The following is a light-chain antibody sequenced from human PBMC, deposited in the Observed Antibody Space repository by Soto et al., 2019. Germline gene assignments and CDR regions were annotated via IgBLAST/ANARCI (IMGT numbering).Light chain of an antibody. V-gene: IGKV3-20*01. J-gene: IGKJ4*01. CDR1: QSVNNAY. CDR3: QQYGTSLLT. Sequence: EIVLTQSPGTLSLSPGERATLSCRASQSVNNAYLAWYQQKPGQAPRLLIYDASKRATGIPDRFSGSGSGTDFTLTISRLEPEDFAVYYCQQYGTSLLTFGGGTKVEIK. CDR2: DAS.